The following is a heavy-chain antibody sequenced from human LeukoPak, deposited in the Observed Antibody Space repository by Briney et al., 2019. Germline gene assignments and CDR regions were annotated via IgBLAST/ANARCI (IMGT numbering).Heavy chain of an antibody. V-gene: IGHV1-2*02. CDR3: ARGMIGDFWSGYYAGAYTGMDV. Sequence: ASVKVSCKASGYTFTGYYMHWVRQAPGQGLEWMGWINPNSGGTNYAQKFQGRVTMTRDTSISTAYMELSRLKSDDTAVYYCARGMIGDFWSGYYAGAYTGMDVWGQGTTVSVSS. D-gene: IGHD3-3*01. CDR2: INPNSGGT. CDR1: GYTFTGYY. J-gene: IGHJ6*02.